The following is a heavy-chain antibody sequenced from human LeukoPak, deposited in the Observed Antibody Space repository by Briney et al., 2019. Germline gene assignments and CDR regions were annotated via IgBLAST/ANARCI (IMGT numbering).Heavy chain of an antibody. V-gene: IGHV3-53*01. CDR1: EFSVGSNY. CDR3: AKAPVTTCRGAFCYPFDY. D-gene: IGHD2-15*01. Sequence: PGGSLRLSCAASEFSVGSNYMTRVRQAPGKGLEWVSAISDTGNTYHADSVKGRFTIPRDSSKNTLFLQMNRLRPEDAAVYYCAKAPVTTCRGAFCYPFDYWGLGTLVTVSS. J-gene: IGHJ4*02. CDR2: ISDTGNT.